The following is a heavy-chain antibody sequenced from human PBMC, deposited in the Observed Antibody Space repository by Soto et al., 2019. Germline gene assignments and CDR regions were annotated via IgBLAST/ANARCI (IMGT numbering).Heavy chain of an antibody. V-gene: IGHV1-69*02. CDR1: GGTFSSYT. D-gene: IGHD2-21*02. J-gene: IGHJ3*02. Sequence: GASVKVSCKASGGTFSSYTISWVRQAPGQGLEWMGRIIPILGIANYAQKFQGRVTMTADKSTSTAYMELRSLRSDDTAVYYCAVETGQYDEAFDIWGQGTMVTVSS. CDR2: IIPILGIA. CDR3: AVETGQYDEAFDI.